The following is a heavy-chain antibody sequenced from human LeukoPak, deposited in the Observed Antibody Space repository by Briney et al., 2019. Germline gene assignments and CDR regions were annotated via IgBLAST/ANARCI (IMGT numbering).Heavy chain of an antibody. CDR3: AKTVVVTGNPRAFDI. D-gene: IGHD2-21*02. J-gene: IGHJ3*02. CDR1: GFSFSNYD. CDR2: ISGRGVST. Sequence: GGSLRLSCAASGFSFSNYDMNWVRQAPGKGLEWVSGISGRGVSTYYADSLKGRFTVSRDNSKNTVFLQMNSLRAEDTAVYYCAKTVVVTGNPRAFDIWGQGTMVTVSS. V-gene: IGHV3-23*01.